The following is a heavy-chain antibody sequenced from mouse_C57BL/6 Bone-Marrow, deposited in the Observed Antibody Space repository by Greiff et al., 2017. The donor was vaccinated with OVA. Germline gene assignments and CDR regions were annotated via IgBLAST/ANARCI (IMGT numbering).Heavy chain of an antibody. V-gene: IGHV1-72*01. Sequence: QVQLQQSGAELVKPGASVKLSCKASGYTFTSYWMHWVKQRPGRGLEWIGRIDPNSGGTKYNKKFKSKATLTVDKPSSTAYMQLSSLTSEDSAVYYCARRADYYGSSFYYAMDYWGQGTSVTVSS. CDR3: ARRADYYGSSFYYAMDY. D-gene: IGHD1-1*01. CDR1: GYTFTSYW. J-gene: IGHJ4*01. CDR2: IDPNSGGT.